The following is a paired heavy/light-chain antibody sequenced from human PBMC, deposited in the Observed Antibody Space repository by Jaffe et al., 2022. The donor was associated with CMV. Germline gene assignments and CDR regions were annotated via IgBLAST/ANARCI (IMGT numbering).Heavy chain of an antibody. CDR2: IYPYDSDA. CDR3: ARRAVDWQPLDY. D-gene: IGHD3-9*01. V-gene: IGHV5-51*01. J-gene: IGHJ4*02. Sequence: EVQLVQSEAEVKKPGESLRISCKGSGSFSFTSSWIGWVRQLPGKGLEWMGIIYPYDSDAKYNPSFQGQVTISADRSTNTVYLQWSSLKASDTAMYYCARRAVDWQPLDYWGQGTQVTVSS. CDR1: GSFSFTSSW.
Light chain of an antibody. J-gene: IGKJ4*01. CDR1: QSVNANY. CDR3: HQYGTFPLT. CDR2: GAS. Sequence: EILLMQSPGTLSLSPGDRATLSCRGSQSVNANYLAWYQQKPGQAPRLLISGASSRATGVPDRFSGSGSGTDFTLSISRLEPEDSAVYYCHQYGTFPLTFGGGTKVEIK. V-gene: IGKV3-20*01.